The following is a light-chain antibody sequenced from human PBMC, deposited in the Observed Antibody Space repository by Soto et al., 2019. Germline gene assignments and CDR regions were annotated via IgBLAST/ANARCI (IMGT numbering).Light chain of an antibody. CDR3: FSYAGSSTEV. CDR2: EGS. Sequence: QSVLTQPASVSGSPGQSITISCTGTSSDVGSYNLVSWYQQHPGKAPKLMIYEGSKRPSGVSNRFSGSKSGNTASLTITGLQAEDEADYYCFSYAGSSTEVFGGGTKLTVL. J-gene: IGLJ3*02. CDR1: SSDVGSYNL. V-gene: IGLV2-23*01.